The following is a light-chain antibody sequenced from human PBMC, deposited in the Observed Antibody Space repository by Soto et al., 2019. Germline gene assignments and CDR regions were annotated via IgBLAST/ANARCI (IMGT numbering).Light chain of an antibody. V-gene: IGLV3-21*02. CDR2: DDS. CDR3: QVWASSTDHCV. Sequence: SYELTQPPSVSVAPGQTARITCGGDNIGGKGVHWYQQKPGQAPVLVVYDDSDRPSGIPERFSGSNSGNTATLTISMVEVGAEADYYCQVWASSTDHCVFGGGTKRTV. CDR1: NIGGKG. J-gene: IGLJ3*02.